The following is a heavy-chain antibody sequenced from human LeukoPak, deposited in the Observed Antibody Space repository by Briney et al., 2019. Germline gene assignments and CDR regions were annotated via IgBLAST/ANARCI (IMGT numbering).Heavy chain of an antibody. CDR3: AKSGIRVYAVGAEYFQH. CDR2: ISYDGSNK. V-gene: IGHV3-30*18. D-gene: IGHD1-14*01. Sequence: GGSLRLSCAASGFTFSSYGMHWVRQAPGKGLEWVAVISYDGSNKYYADSVKGRFTISRDNSKNTLYLQMNSLRAEDTAVYYCAKSGIRVYAVGAEYFQHWGQGTLVTVSS. J-gene: IGHJ1*01. CDR1: GFTFSSYG.